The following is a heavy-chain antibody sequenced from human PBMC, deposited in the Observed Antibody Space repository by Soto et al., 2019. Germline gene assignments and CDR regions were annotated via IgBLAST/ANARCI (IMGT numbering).Heavy chain of an antibody. CDR3: ARRTDAYNWADY. CDR1: GFTFSSYA. D-gene: IGHD1-1*01. Sequence: GGSLRLSCAASGFTFSSYAMSWVRQAPGKGLEWVSRISADGSNTNYADSVKGRFTISRDNARNTLFLQMNSLTAEDTAVYYCARRTDAYNWADYWGQGTLVTVSS. J-gene: IGHJ4*02. V-gene: IGHV3-74*01. CDR2: ISADGSNT.